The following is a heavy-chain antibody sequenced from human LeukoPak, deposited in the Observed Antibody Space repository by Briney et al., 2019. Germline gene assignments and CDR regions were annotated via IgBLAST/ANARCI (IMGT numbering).Heavy chain of an antibody. V-gene: IGHV3-74*01. CDR1: GFTFSSYW. CDR2: INSDGSST. D-gene: IGHD3-9*01. Sequence: GGSLRLSCAASGFTFSSYWMHWVRQAPGKGLVWVSRINSDGSSTSYADSVKGRFTISRDNAKNTLYLQMNSLRAEDTAVYYCAREHRSYYDILTGYFDYWGQGTLVTVSS. CDR3: AREHRSYYDILTGYFDY. J-gene: IGHJ4*02.